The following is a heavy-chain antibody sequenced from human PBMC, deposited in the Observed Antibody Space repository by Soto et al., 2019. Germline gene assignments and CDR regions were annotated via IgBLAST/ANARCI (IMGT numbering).Heavy chain of an antibody. CDR3: AKDWDLLRAFDL. Sequence: EVQLLESGGGLVQPGGSLRISCAASGFTFSSYAMSWVRQAPGKGLEWVSGISASGGRTYYADSVKGRFTISRDNSKNTIYLQMNSLRGEDTAVYKCAKDWDLLRAFDLWGQGTMVTVSS. D-gene: IGHD1-26*01. CDR1: GFTFSSYA. V-gene: IGHV3-23*01. J-gene: IGHJ3*01. CDR2: ISASGGRT.